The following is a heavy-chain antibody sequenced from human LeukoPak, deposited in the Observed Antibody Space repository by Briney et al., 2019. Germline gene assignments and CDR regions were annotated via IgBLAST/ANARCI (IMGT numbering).Heavy chain of an antibody. CDR1: GYTFTGYY. Sequence: ASVKVSCKASGYTFTGYYMHWVRQAPGQGLEWMGWINPNSGGTHYAQKFQGRVTMTRDTSINTAYMELSGLRSDDTAVYYCATGPYSSSWVPFDYWGQGSLVTVSS. D-gene: IGHD6-13*01. CDR3: ATGPYSSSWVPFDY. J-gene: IGHJ4*02. V-gene: IGHV1-2*02. CDR2: INPNSGGT.